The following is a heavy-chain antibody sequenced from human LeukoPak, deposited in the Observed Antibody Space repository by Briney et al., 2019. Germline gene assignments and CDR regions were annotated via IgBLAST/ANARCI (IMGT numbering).Heavy chain of an antibody. CDR1: GFTFSRYG. CDR2: IRYDGSDK. Sequence: PGGSLRLSCAASGFTFSRYGMHWVRQAPGKGLKWVAFIRYDGSDKSYADSVKGRFTISRDNSKNTLYPQMNSLRDEDTAMYYCAKIGAVAGHFDYWGQGTLVTVSS. D-gene: IGHD6-19*01. J-gene: IGHJ4*02. CDR3: AKIGAVAGHFDY. V-gene: IGHV3-30*02.